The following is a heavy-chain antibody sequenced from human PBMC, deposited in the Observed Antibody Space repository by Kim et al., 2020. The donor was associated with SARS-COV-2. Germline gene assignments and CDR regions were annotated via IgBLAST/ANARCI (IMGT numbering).Heavy chain of an antibody. CDR3: ALGTGWNPKYYFDY. D-gene: IGHD1-1*01. CDR2: IIPIFGTA. CDR1: GGTFSSYA. J-gene: IGHJ4*02. V-gene: IGHV1-69*13. Sequence: SVKVSCKASGGTFSSYAISWVRQAPGQGLEWMGGIIPIFGTANYAQKFQGRVTITADESTSTAYMELSSLRSEDTAVYYCALGTGWNPKYYFDYWGQGTLVTVSS.